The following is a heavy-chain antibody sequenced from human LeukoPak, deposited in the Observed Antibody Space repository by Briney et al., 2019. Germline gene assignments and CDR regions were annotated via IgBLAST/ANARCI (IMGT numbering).Heavy chain of an antibody. CDR2: MNPNSGGA. Sequence: ASVKVSCKASGYTVTRYYMHWVRQAPGQRLEWLGWMNPNSGGANYAQKVQGRVTMTRDTSISTAYMELSRLRCDDTAVYYCAREVSSIAARPPWFDPWGQGTLVTVSS. D-gene: IGHD6-6*01. CDR3: AREVSSIAARPPWFDP. V-gene: IGHV1-2*02. J-gene: IGHJ5*02. CDR1: GYTVTRYY.